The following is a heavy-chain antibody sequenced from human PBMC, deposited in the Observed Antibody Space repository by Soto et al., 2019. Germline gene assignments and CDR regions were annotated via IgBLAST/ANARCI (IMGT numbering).Heavy chain of an antibody. Sequence: ASVKISCKASGYTFTSYGSSWVRQAPGQGLEWMGWISAYNGNTNYAQKLQGRVTMTTDTSTSTAYMELRSLRSDDTAVYYCARDLNGIAVADNYYFDYWGQGALVTVSS. J-gene: IGHJ4*02. CDR3: ARDLNGIAVADNYYFDY. D-gene: IGHD6-19*01. CDR1: GYTFTSYG. CDR2: ISAYNGNT. V-gene: IGHV1-18*01.